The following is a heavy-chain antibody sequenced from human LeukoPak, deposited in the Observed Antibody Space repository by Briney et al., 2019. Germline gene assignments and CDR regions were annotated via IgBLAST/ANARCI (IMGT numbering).Heavy chain of an antibody. CDR2: ISGTGDTT. Sequence: LGGSLRLSCSASGFTFTTYAMTWVRQPPGKGLEWVSGISGTGDTTSYADSVKGRFTISRDNSKNTLFLQMNSLRAEDTAIYYCAKASAFYFDTSGYPIPHYYGFWGQGTLVTVSA. CDR1: GFTFTTYA. J-gene: IGHJ4*02. CDR3: AKASAFYFDTSGYPIPHYYGF. D-gene: IGHD3-22*01. V-gene: IGHV3-23*01.